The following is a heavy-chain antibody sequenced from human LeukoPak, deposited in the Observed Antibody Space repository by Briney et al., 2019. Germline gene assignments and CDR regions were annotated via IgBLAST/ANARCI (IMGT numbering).Heavy chain of an antibody. CDR1: EFSVSINF. CDR2: ISSGGTT. Sequence: GGSLRLSCAASEFSVSINFMSWVRQVPGKGLEWVSVISSGGTTYYADSVKGRFSISRDNPKNTVSLQMNSLRAEDTAVYYCARRVVGATSVDYFDYWGQGTLVTVSS. V-gene: IGHV3-66*04. CDR3: ARRVVGATSVDYFDY. J-gene: IGHJ4*02. D-gene: IGHD1-26*01.